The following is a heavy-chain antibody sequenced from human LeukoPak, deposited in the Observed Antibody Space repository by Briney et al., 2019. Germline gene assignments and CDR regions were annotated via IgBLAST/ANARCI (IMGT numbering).Heavy chain of an antibody. J-gene: IGHJ4*02. CDR2: IYYSGST. D-gene: IGHD3-22*01. CDR1: GGSFSGYY. CDR3: ARLPPYYDSSGYHFDY. Sequence: SETLSLTCAVYGGSFSGYYWSWIRQPPGKGLEWIGYIYYSGSTNYNPSLKSRVTISVDTSKNQFSLKLSSVTAADTAVYYCARLPPYYDSSGYHFDYWGQGTLVTVSS. V-gene: IGHV4-59*01.